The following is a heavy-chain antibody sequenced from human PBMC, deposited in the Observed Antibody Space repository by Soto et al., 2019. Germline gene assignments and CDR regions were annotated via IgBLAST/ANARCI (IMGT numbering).Heavy chain of an antibody. CDR3: ARDRHNNFFDP. V-gene: IGHV4-30-4*01. CDR1: GGSISSGDYY. Sequence: SETLSLTCTVSGGSISSGDYYWSWIRQPPGKGLEWIGYIYYSGSTYYNPSLESRVAISLDTSRSQFSLTLHSVAAADTAIYYCARDRHNNFFDPWGQGTLVTVSS. D-gene: IGHD6-6*01. J-gene: IGHJ5*02. CDR2: IYYSGST.